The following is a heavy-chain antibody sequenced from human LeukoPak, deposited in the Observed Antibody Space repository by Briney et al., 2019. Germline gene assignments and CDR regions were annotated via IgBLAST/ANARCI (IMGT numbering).Heavy chain of an antibody. CDR3: ASSRSYGYHSMDV. D-gene: IGHD4-17*01. J-gene: IGHJ6*04. CDR2: ISSNGGST. V-gene: IGHV3-64*01. Sequence: PGGSLRLSCAASGFTFSSYTMHWVRQAPGKGLEYVSAISSNGGSTYYANSVKGRFTISRDNSKNTLYLQMGSLRAEDMAVYYCASSRSYGYHSMDVWGKGTTVTISS. CDR1: GFTFSSYT.